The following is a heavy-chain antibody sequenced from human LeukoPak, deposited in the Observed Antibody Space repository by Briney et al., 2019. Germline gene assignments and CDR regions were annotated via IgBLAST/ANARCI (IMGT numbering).Heavy chain of an antibody. CDR2: ISWDGGST. J-gene: IGHJ3*02. Sequence: GGSLRLSCAASGFTFDDYAMHWVRQAPGKGLEWVSLISWDGGSTYYADSVKGRFTISRDNSKNSLYLQMNSLRAEDTALYYCAKDLGHLGDSAFDIWGQGTMVTVSS. CDR1: GFTFDDYA. CDR3: AKDLGHLGDSAFDI. V-gene: IGHV3-43D*03. D-gene: IGHD3-16*01.